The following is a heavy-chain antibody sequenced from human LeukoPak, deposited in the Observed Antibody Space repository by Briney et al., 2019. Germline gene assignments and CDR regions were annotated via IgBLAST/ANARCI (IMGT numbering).Heavy chain of an antibody. CDR2: ISSSSSYI. V-gene: IGHV3-21*01. D-gene: IGHD2-2*01. CDR3: ARGGGIVVVPAALNWFDP. J-gene: IGHJ5*02. CDR1: GFTFSSYA. Sequence: GGSLRLSCAASGFTFSSYAMSWVRQAPGKGLEWVSSISSSSSYIYYADSVKGRFTISRDNAKNSLYLQMNSLRAEDTAVYYCARGGGIVVVPAALNWFDPWGQGTLVTVSS.